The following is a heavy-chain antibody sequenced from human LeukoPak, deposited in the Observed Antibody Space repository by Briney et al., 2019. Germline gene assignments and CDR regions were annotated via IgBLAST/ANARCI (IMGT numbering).Heavy chain of an antibody. CDR3: ARAPEQQLVYYYYYGMDV. J-gene: IGHJ6*02. CDR2: ISAYNGNT. Sequence: ASVKVSCKASGYTFTSYGISWVRQAPGQGLERMGGISAYNGNTNYAQKLQGRVTMTTDTSTSTAYMELRSLRSDDTAVYYCARAPEQQLVYYYYYGMDVWGQGTTVTVSS. V-gene: IGHV1-18*01. D-gene: IGHD6-13*01. CDR1: GYTFTSYG.